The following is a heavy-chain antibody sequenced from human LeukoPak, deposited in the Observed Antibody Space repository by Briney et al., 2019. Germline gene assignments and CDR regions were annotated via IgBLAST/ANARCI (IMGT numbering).Heavy chain of an antibody. CDR1: GFTFSSYW. V-gene: IGHV3-74*01. CDR3: IRDNDAWAFDI. J-gene: IGHJ3*02. D-gene: IGHD1-1*01. Sequence: GGSLRLSCAASGFTFSSYWMHWVRQAPGRGLVWVSRIKGDGSHTIYADSVKGRFTISRDNAKNTLYLQMNSLRAEDTAVYYCIRDNDAWAFDIWGQGTMVTVSS. CDR2: IKGDGSHT.